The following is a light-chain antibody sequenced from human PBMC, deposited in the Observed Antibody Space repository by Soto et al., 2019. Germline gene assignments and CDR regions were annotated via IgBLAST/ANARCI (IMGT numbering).Light chain of an antibody. Sequence: EVVMTQSPATLSVSPGERATLSCRASHDVGSNVAWYQQKPGQAPRLLLHGASTRATGFPARFSGSGSGTEFTLIISRLQSEDFALYYCQEFNIWPRTFGQGTKVDTK. CDR1: HDVGSN. CDR3: QEFNIWPRT. V-gene: IGKV3-15*01. J-gene: IGKJ1*01. CDR2: GAS.